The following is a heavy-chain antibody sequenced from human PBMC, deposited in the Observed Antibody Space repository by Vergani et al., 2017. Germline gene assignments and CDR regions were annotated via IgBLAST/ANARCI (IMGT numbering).Heavy chain of an antibody. J-gene: IGHJ4*02. Sequence: QVQLQESGPGLVRPSETLSLTCTVSGGSLSGYYWNWIRQTPGEGLEWIGYVEDSGYFNYNPSLKTRVSMSSDTSNNQFSLILSSVTVADTAVYYCARSIVSLNPPDYFDNWGQGTLVTVSS. D-gene: IGHD1-14*01. CDR2: VEDSGYF. V-gene: IGHV4-59*01. CDR1: GGSLSGYY. CDR3: ARSIVSLNPPDYFDN.